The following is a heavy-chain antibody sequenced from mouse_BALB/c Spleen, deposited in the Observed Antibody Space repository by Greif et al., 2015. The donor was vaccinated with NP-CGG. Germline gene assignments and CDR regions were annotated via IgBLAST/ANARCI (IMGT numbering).Heavy chain of an antibody. D-gene: IGHD2-3*01. CDR1: GFAFSSYD. Sequence: EVQGVESGEGLVKPGGSLKLSCAASGFAFSSYDMSWVRQTPEKRLEWVAYISSGGGSTYYPDTVKGRFTISRDNAKNTLYLQMSGLKSEDTAMYYCARYDGYYYYAMDYWGQGTSVTVSS. J-gene: IGHJ4*01. V-gene: IGHV5-12-1*01. CDR2: ISSGGGST. CDR3: ARYDGYYYYAMDY.